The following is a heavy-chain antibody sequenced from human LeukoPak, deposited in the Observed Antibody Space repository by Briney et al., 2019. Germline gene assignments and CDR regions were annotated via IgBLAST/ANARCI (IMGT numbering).Heavy chain of an antibody. D-gene: IGHD3-9*01. CDR2: IRYDGSNK. J-gene: IGHJ4*02. CDR1: GFTFSDYG. CDR3: ARVPILTGSYYFDY. V-gene: IGHV3-30*02. Sequence: GGSLRLSCAASGFTFSDYGMHWVRQAPGKGLEWVTFIRYDGSNKYYADSVKGRFTISRDNSKNTLYLQMGSLRTEDMAVYYCARVPILTGSYYFDYWGQGILVTVSS.